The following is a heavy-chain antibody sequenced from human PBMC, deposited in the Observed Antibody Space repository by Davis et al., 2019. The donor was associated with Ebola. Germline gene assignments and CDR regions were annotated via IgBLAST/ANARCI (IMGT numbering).Heavy chain of an antibody. CDR2: IRSKANSYAT. V-gene: IGHV3-73*01. J-gene: IGHJ4*02. CDR1: GFTFSRSA. D-gene: IGHD3-22*01. CDR3: TSQAAPDYDSSGYYYVESDY. Sequence: AGSLSLSCAASGFTFSRSAMHWVRQASGKGLEWVGRIRSKANSYATAYAASVKGRFTISRDDSKNTAYLQMNSLKTEDTAVYYCTSQAAPDYDSSGYYYVESDYWGQGTLVTVSS.